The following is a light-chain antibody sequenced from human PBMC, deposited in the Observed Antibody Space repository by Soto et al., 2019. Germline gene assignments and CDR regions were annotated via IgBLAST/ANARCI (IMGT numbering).Light chain of an antibody. J-gene: IGKJ1*01. Sequence: EIVMTQSPATLSVSPGERATLSCRASQSVSSNLAWYQQKPGQAPRLLIYGASTRATGIPARFSGSGSGTDFTLTISRLEPEDFAVYYCQQYNNWPGTFGQGTKVE. CDR3: QQYNNWPGT. V-gene: IGKV3-15*01. CDR1: QSVSSN. CDR2: GAS.